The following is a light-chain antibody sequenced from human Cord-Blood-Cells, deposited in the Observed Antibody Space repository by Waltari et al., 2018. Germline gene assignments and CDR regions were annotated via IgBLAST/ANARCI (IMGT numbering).Light chain of an antibody. CDR2: DAS. V-gene: IGKV1-33*01. CDR3: QQYDNLPFT. J-gene: IGKJ3*01. Sequence: DIQMTQSPSSLSASVGDRVPITCQASQDISNYLNWYQQKPGKAPKLLTYDASNLETGVPSRFSGSGSGTDFTFTISSLQPEDIATYYCQQYDNLPFTFGPGTKVDIK. CDR1: QDISNY.